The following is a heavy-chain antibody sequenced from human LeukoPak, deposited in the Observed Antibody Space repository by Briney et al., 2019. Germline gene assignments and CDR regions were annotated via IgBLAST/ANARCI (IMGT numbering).Heavy chain of an antibody. D-gene: IGHD1-7*01. J-gene: IGHJ4*02. V-gene: IGHV4-34*01. Sequence: PSETLSLTCAVYGGSFSGYYWSWIRQPPGKGLEWIGEINHSGSTNYNPSLKSRVTISVDTSKNQFSLKLSSVTAADTAVYYCARGTGTTNFDSWGQGTLVTVSS. CDR3: ARGTGTTNFDS. CDR2: INHSGST. CDR1: GGSFSGYY.